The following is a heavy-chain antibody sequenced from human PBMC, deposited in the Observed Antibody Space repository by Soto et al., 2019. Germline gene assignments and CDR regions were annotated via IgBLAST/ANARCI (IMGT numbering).Heavy chain of an antibody. V-gene: IGHV1-18*01. CDR3: ARDTTYSSGWNFDY. CDR1: CYTLSNYA. CDR2: ISGYNGNT. Sequence: ASVKVSCKASCYTLSNYAITLLRHSPGQGLEWMGWISGYNGNTNYAQKLQGRVTMTTDTSTSTVYMELRSLRSDDTAVYYCARDTTYSSGWNFDYWGQGTLVTVSS. D-gene: IGHD6-19*01. J-gene: IGHJ4*02.